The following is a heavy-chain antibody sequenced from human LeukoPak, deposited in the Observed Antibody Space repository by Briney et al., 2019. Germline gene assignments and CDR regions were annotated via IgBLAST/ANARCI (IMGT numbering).Heavy chain of an antibody. CDR1: GFTFTTYA. CDR2: ISGSGGST. CDR3: AKVSEYYYESSGYWFDY. V-gene: IGHV3-23*01. J-gene: IGHJ4*02. D-gene: IGHD3-22*01. Sequence: GGSLRLSCAASGFTFTTYAMCWVRQAPGKGLEWVSAISGSGGSTYYADSVKGRFTISRDNSKNTLYLQMNSLRAEDTAVYYCAKVSEYYYESSGYWFDYWGQGTLVTVSS.